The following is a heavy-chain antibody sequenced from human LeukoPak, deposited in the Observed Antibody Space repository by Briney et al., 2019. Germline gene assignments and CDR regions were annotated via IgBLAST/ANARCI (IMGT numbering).Heavy chain of an antibody. V-gene: IGHV3-53*01. CDR2: IYSGGST. CDR1: GFTVSSNY. J-gene: IGHJ6*03. CDR3: ARVHVATTVTHYYYYMDV. D-gene: IGHD4-17*01. Sequence: GGSLRLSCAASGFTVSSNYMSWVRQAPGKGLEWVSVIYSGGSTYYADSVKGRFTISRDNAKNSLYLQMNSLRAEDTAVYYCARVHVATTVTHYYYYMDVWGKGTTVTVSS.